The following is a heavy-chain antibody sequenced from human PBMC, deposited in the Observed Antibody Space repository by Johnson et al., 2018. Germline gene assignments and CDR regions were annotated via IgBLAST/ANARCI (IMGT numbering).Heavy chain of an antibody. CDR3: AQRNDNSRYPYFLDY. V-gene: IGHV3-23*04. CDR1: GFIFKNYA. D-gene: IGHD6-13*01. J-gene: IGHJ4*02. CDR2: ISGRGDDT. Sequence: VQLVESGGGLVQPGGSLRLSCAGSGFIFKNYALTWVRQSPGKGLEWVSSISGRGDDTYYADSVKGRFTISRDNTKNTLFLQMNSLTAEATAIYFCAQRNDNSRYPYFLDYWGQGTLVTVSS.